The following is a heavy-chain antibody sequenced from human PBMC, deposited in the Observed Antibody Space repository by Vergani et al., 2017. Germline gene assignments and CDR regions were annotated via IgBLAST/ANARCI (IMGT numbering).Heavy chain of an antibody. Sequence: QVQLVESGGGVVQPGRSLRLSCAASGFTFSSYAMHWVRQAPGKGLEWVAVISYDGSNKYYADSVKGRFTISRDNSKNTRYLQMNSLRAEDTAVYYCASYGDYADTHTFDYWGQGTLVTVSS. CDR1: GFTFSSYA. D-gene: IGHD4-17*01. J-gene: IGHJ4*02. CDR3: ASYGDYADTHTFDY. V-gene: IGHV3-30*01. CDR2: ISYDGSNK.